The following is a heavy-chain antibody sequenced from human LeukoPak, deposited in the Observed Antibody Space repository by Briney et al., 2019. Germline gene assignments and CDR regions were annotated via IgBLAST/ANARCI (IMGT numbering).Heavy chain of an antibody. CDR3: ARGWVPSLSYCYMDV. CDR2: IYYTGST. CDR1: GGSISSSSYY. J-gene: IGHJ6*03. D-gene: IGHD2-2*01. V-gene: IGHV4-39*07. Sequence: PSETLSLTCTASGGSISSSSYYWGWIRQPPGKGLEWFGSIYYTGSTYYNPSLKSRVTISVDTSKPQFSLKLSSVTAADTAVYYCARGWVPSLSYCYMDVWGKGTTVTVSS.